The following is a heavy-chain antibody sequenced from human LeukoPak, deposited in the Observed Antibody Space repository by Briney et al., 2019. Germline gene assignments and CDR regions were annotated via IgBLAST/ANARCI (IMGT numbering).Heavy chain of an antibody. Sequence: SETLSLTCTVSGGSISSGGYYWSWIRQPPGKGLEWIGYIYHSGSTYYNPSLKSRVTISVDRSKNQFSLKLSSVTAADTAVYYCARYVYYDSSGYSPGAFDIWGQGTMVTVSS. CDR2: IYHSGST. J-gene: IGHJ3*02. V-gene: IGHV4-30-2*01. CDR3: ARYVYYDSSGYSPGAFDI. D-gene: IGHD3-22*01. CDR1: GGSISSGGYY.